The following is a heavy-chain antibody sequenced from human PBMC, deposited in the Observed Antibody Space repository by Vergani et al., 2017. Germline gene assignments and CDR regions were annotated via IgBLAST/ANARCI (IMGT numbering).Heavy chain of an antibody. Sequence: QVQLVQSGAEVKKPGASVKVSCKASGYTFTSYDINWVRQATGQGLEWMGWMNPNSGNTGYAQKFQGRVTITRNTSISTAYMELSSLRSEDTAVYYCARGSKYSGSYYYYYYGMDVWGQGTTVTVSS. CDR3: ARGSKYSGSYYYYYYGMDV. CDR1: GYTFTSYD. D-gene: IGHD1-26*01. CDR2: MNPNSGNT. V-gene: IGHV1-8*03. J-gene: IGHJ6*02.